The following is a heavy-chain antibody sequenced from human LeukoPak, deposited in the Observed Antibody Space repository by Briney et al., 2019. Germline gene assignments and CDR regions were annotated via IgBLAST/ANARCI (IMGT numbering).Heavy chain of an antibody. CDR1: GFTLGTYN. J-gene: IGHJ6*03. Sequence: KPGKSLTLFCSVSGFTLGTYNVNWLRQTPGRGVEWVSSISRNRGYKNYADSVEGRFTISRDNTNNSLYLEMNSLRAEDSDIYYCARDPRVGRSSRLLHSFYYYMDVWGKGTTVIVSS. D-gene: IGHD2-15*01. CDR3: ARDPRVGRSSRLLHSFYYYMDV. V-gene: IGHV3-21*01. CDR2: ISRNRGYK.